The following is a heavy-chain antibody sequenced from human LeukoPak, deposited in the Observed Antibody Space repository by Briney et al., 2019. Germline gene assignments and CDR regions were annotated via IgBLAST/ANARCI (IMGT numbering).Heavy chain of an antibody. CDR2: IYSGGST. J-gene: IGHJ4*02. CDR1: GFTVSSNY. D-gene: IGHD6-19*01. CDR3: ARSAYSSGWYEGDFDY. Sequence: GGSLRLSCAASGFTVSSNYMSWVRQAPGKGVEWVSVIYSGGSTYYADSVKGRFTISRDNSKNTLYLQMNSLRAEDTAVYYCARSAYSSGWYEGDFDYWGQGTLVTVSS. V-gene: IGHV3-66*01.